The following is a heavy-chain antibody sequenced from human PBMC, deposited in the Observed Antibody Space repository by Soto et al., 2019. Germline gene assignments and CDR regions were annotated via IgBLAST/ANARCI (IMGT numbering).Heavy chain of an antibody. CDR3: AKGSIESSASVDN. J-gene: IGHJ4*02. CDR2: ISARGGSS. CDR1: GFSFSSYA. D-gene: IGHD1-26*01. Sequence: VQLLESGGGLVQPGGSLRLSCAASGFSFSSYAMVWVRQAPGQGLEWVSVISARGGSSYFADSVKGRFPISRDNSKNVLSLEMNSLRAEDTAIYFCAKGSIESSASVDNWGQGTLVLVSS. V-gene: IGHV3-23*01.